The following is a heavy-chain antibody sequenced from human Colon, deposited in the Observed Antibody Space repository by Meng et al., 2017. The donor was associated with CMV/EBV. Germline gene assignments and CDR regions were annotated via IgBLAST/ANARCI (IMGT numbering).Heavy chain of an antibody. CDR2: IHASGTT. Sequence: GGSLRLSCAASGVSVSTNIMNGVRQAPGKGLEWVSLIHASGTTYYADSVKGRFTISRDDSKNTLYLQMNSLRAEDTAVYYCARKPNYLGMDVWGHGTTVTVSS. CDR1: GVSVSTNI. CDR3: ARKPNYLGMDV. V-gene: IGHV3-53*01. J-gene: IGHJ6*02.